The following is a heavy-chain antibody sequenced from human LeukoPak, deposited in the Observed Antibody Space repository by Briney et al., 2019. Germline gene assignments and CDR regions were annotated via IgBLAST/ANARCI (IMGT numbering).Heavy chain of an antibody. CDR2: ISYDGSNK. Sequence: GRSLRLSCAASGFTFSSYAMHWVRQAPGKGLEWVAVISYDGSNKYYADSVKGRFTISRDNSKNTLYLQMNSLRAEDTAVYYCARRYHYLIDYWGQGTLVTVSS. D-gene: IGHD2/OR15-2a*01. CDR3: ARRYHYLIDY. CDR1: GFTFSSYA. J-gene: IGHJ4*02. V-gene: IGHV3-30-3*01.